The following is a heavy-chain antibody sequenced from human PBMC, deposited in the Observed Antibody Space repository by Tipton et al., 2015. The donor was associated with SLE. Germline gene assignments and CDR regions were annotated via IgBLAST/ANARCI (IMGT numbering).Heavy chain of an antibody. Sequence: TLSLTCTVSGGSISSSSYYWGWIRQPPGKGLEWIGTISYSGSTYYNPSLKSRVTISVDTSKNQFSLKLSSVTAADTAVYYCARRGGYSYGLYRYFDLWGRGTLVTVSS. CDR3: ARRGGYSYGLYRYFDL. CDR1: GGSISSSSYY. J-gene: IGHJ2*01. D-gene: IGHD5-18*01. CDR2: ISYSGST. V-gene: IGHV4-39*01.